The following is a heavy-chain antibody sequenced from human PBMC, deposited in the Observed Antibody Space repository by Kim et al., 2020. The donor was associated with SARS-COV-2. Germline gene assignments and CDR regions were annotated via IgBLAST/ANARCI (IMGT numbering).Heavy chain of an antibody. CDR1: GFTFSSYS. CDR2: ISSSSSYI. D-gene: IGHD3-22*01. V-gene: IGHV3-21*01. CDR3: ARDSIVVVIYDGYFGIDV. Sequence: GGSLRLSCAASGFTFSSYSMNWVRQAPGKGLEWVSSISSSSSYIYYADSVKGRFTISRDNAKNSLYLQMNSLRAQDTAVYYCARDSIVVVIYDGYFGIDVWGQGTTVTVSS. J-gene: IGHJ6*02.